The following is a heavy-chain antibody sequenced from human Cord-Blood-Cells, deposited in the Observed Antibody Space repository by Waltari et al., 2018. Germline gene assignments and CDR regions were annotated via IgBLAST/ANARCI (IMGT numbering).Heavy chain of an antibody. Sequence: QVQLVQSGAEVKKPGASVKVSCKASGYTFTGYYMHWVRQAPGQGLEWMGWINPNSGGTSYAKKFEGWVTMTRDTSLSTAYMGLSRLRSEDTAVYYCARAGGGWAFDIWGQGTMVTVSS. CDR1: GYTFTGYY. CDR3: ARAGGGWAFDI. D-gene: IGHD2-15*01. V-gene: IGHV1-2*04. CDR2: INPNSGGT. J-gene: IGHJ3*02.